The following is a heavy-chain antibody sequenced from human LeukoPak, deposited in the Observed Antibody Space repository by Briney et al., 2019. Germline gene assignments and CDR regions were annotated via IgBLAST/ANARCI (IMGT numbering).Heavy chain of an antibody. CDR2: IYYSGST. J-gene: IGHJ6*03. CDR3: ARDPGRNYYYYYMDV. Sequence: SQTLSLTCTVSGGSISSGDYYWSWIRQPPGKGLEWIGYIYYSGSTHYNPSLKSRVTISVDTSKNQFSLKLSSVTAADTAVYYCARDPGRNYYYYYMDVWGKGTTVTVSS. V-gene: IGHV4-30-4*08. CDR1: GGSISSGDYY.